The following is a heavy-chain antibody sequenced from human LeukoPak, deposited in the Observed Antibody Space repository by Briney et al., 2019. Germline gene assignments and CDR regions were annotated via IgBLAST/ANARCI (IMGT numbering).Heavy chain of an antibody. Sequence: GGSLRLSCAASGFSFFIYAMSCVRQAPGKGLEWVSAIIASGGRTYYAASVKGRFTISRDNSKNTLYLQMNSLRAEDTAVYYCAKHSSPRLGYFDYWGQGTLVTVSS. D-gene: IGHD6-13*01. CDR3: AKHSSPRLGYFDY. V-gene: IGHV3-23*01. CDR2: IIASGGRT. J-gene: IGHJ4*02. CDR1: GFSFFIYA.